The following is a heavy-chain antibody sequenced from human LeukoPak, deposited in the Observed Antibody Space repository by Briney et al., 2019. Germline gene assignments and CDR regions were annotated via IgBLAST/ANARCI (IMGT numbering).Heavy chain of an antibody. J-gene: IGHJ4*02. CDR3: AGHHPRNTVDF. D-gene: IGHD2/OR15-2a*01. CDR1: GGSISSYY. Sequence: SETLSLTCTVSGGSISSYYWSWIRQPPGKGLEWIAYISDIGSINYNPSLKSRVTISLDTSKNQFSLKLSSVPAADTAVYYCAGHHPRNTVDFWGQGTLVTVSS. CDR2: ISDIGSI. V-gene: IGHV4-59*08.